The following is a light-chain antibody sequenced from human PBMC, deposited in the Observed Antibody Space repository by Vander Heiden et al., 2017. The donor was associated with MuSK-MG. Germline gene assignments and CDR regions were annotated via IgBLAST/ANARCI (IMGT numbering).Light chain of an antibody. V-gene: IGLV2-14*01. Sequence: QSALTQPAPVSGSPGPPITIACTGTSSDVGCYNYVSWDPPHPGKAHKLIVYDVSNRASGVSNRFSGSKSGNTASLTISGRQAEDEADYYCSSYTSSSLVVFGGGTKLTVL. CDR2: DVS. CDR1: SSDVGCYNY. CDR3: SSYTSSSLVV. J-gene: IGLJ2*01.